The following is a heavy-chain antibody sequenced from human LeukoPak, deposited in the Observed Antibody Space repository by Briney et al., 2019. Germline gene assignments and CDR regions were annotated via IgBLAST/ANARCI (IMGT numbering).Heavy chain of an antibody. CDR1: GGSISSNSYY. D-gene: IGHD4-17*01. CDR3: ATRTVKDFSDY. V-gene: IGHV4-39*07. J-gene: IGHJ4*02. CDR2: IFHSGST. Sequence: SETLSLTCTVSGGSISSNSYYWGWIRQPPGKGLEWIGSIFHSGSTYYNPSLKSRVTISVDTSKNQFSLKLSSVTAADTAVYYCATRTVKDFSDYWGQGTLVTVSS.